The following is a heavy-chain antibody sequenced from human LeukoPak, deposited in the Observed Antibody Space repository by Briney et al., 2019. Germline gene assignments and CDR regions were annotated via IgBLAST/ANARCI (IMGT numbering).Heavy chain of an antibody. CDR2: IGGSGGST. CDR1: GFTFSSYA. D-gene: IGHD2-2*01. J-gene: IGHJ4*02. Sequence: GGSLRLSCAASGFTFSSYAMSWVRQAPGKGLEWVSAIGGSGGSTYYADSVKGRFTISRDNSKNTLYLQMNSLRAEDTAVYYCAKLEGYCSSTSCPWGFDYWGQGTLVTVSS. V-gene: IGHV3-23*01. CDR3: AKLEGYCSSTSCPWGFDY.